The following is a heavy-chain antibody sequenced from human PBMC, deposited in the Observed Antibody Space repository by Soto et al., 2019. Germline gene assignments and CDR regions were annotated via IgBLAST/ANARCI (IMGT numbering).Heavy chain of an antibody. CDR2: IWYDGSKK. CDR3: VKALRYFDWLPDFDY. Sequence: GGSLRLSCAASGFSFSSFGMHWVRQAPGKGLEWMAVIWYDGSKKYYADSVKGRFTISRDNSKNTLYLQMSSLRAEDTAVYYCVKALRYFDWLPDFDYWGQGTLVTVSS. V-gene: IGHV3-30*02. D-gene: IGHD3-9*01. CDR1: GFSFSSFG. J-gene: IGHJ4*02.